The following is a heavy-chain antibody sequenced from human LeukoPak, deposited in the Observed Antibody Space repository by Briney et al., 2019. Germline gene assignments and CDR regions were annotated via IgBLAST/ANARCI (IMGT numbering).Heavy chain of an antibody. CDR2: VFHTGST. J-gene: IGHJ4*02. CDR3: ARLRGIANNY. V-gene: IGHV4-39*07. D-gene: IGHD5-12*01. CDR1: SASISSSPHF. Sequence: SETLSLTCTVSSASISSSPHFWAWIRQAPGKGLEWIGSVFHTGSTYYNPSLKSRVTISVDSSMNQFSLKLSSVTAADTAVYYCARLRGIANNYWGQGTLVTVSS.